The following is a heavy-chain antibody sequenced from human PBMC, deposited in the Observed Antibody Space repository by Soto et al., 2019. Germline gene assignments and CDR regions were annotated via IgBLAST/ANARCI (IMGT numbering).Heavy chain of an antibody. Sequence: SETLSLTCTVSGGSISSYYWSWIRQPPGKGLEWIGYIYYSGSTNYNPSLKSRVTISVDTSKNQFSLKLSSVTAADTAVYYCARVKGYSSGYGSDAYFDYWGQGTLVTVS. CDR2: IYYSGST. J-gene: IGHJ4*02. V-gene: IGHV4-59*01. CDR1: GGSISSYY. D-gene: IGHD5-18*01. CDR3: ARVKGYSSGYGSDAYFDY.